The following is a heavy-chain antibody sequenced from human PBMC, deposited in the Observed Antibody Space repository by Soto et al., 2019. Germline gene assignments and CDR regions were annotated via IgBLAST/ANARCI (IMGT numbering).Heavy chain of an antibody. V-gene: IGHV1-2*02. D-gene: IGHD4-17*01. CDR1: GSTFTDYY. CDR3: AFGDYGDYGSAASSH. Sequence: QVQLVQSGAEVKKPGASVKVSCKASGSTFTDYYMHWVRQAPGQGLEWMGWINPNSGGTSCAQKFQGRVTMTRDTSISTAYMELSRLRSDDTAVYYCAFGDYGDYGSAASSHWGQGTLVTVSS. CDR2: INPNSGGT. J-gene: IGHJ1*01.